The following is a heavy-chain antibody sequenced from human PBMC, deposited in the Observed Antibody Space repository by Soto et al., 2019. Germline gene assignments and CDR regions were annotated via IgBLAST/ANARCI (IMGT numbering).Heavy chain of an antibody. D-gene: IGHD6-19*01. CDR1: GCTFSNYV. V-gene: IGHV3-23*01. CDR3: AKGCSVWYDN. J-gene: IGHJ5*02. Sequence: EVQVLESGGGLVQPGGFLRLSCAASGCTFSNYVMTWVRQAPGKGLEWVSGISGSGDNTYYADSVKGRFTISRDNSKTTVYLQMNNVRVEDTAVYYCAKGCSVWYDNWGQGTLVTVSS. CDR2: ISGSGDNT.